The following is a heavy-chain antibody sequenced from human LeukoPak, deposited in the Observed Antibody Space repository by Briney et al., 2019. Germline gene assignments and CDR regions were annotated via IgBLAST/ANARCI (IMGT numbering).Heavy chain of an antibody. CDR1: GYTLTGYY. CDR2: MNPNSGGT. CDR3: ARDKLGLGELSLYDQ. Sequence: ASVKVSCKVSGYTLTGYYMHWVRQAPGQGLEWMGWMNPNSGGTKYAQKFQGRVTMTRDTSISTAYMELSRLRSDDTAMYYCARDKLGLGELSLYDQWGQGTLVTVSS. D-gene: IGHD3-16*02. J-gene: IGHJ5*02. V-gene: IGHV1-2*02.